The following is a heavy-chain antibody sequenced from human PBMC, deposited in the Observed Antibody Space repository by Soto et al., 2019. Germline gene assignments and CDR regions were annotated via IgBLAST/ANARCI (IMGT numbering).Heavy chain of an antibody. J-gene: IGHJ3*02. CDR2: IKQDGSEK. CDR3: ARDGTDDAFDI. Sequence: GGSLRLSCAASGFTFSTYWMSWVRQAPGKGLEWVAKIKQDGSEKFYANSVEGRFTISRDSTKNSLYLQMNSLRAADTAVYYCARDGTDDAFDIWGQGTMVTVSS. CDR1: GFTFSTYW. V-gene: IGHV3-7*03.